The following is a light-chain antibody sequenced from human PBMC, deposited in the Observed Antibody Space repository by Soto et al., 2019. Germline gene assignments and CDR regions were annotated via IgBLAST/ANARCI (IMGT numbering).Light chain of an antibody. CDR3: SSYSGTNYHYV. J-gene: IGLJ1*01. V-gene: IGLV2-8*01. CDR1: SSDVGGYNY. Sequence: SALTQPPSASGSFGQSVTISCTGTSSDVGGYNYVSWYQQHPGKAPKLMIYEVSERPSGVPDRFSGSKSGNTASLTVSGLQADDEADYYCSSYSGTNYHYVFGIGTKVTVL. CDR2: EVS.